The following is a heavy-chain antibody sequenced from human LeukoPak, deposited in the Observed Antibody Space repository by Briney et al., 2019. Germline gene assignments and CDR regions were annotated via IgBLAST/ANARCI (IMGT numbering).Heavy chain of an antibody. CDR3: ARDSKAAGLYYYYYYMDV. V-gene: IGHV3-66*02. CDR2: IYSGGST. J-gene: IGHJ6*03. Sequence: GGSLRLSCAASGFTVSSNYMSWVRQAPGKGLEWGSVIYSGGSTYYADSVKGRFTISRDNSKNTLYLQMNSLRAEDTAVYYCARDSKAAGLYYYYYYMDVWGKGTTVTVSS. D-gene: IGHD6-13*01. CDR1: GFTVSSNY.